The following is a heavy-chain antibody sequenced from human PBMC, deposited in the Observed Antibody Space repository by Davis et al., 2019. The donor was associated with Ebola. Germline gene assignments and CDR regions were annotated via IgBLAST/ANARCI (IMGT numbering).Heavy chain of an antibody. CDR1: GYSFTSYW. CDR3: ARKLGYCSGGSCYSGEAGWFDP. Sequence: GESLKISCKGSGYSFTSYWIGWVRQMPGQGLEWMGIIYPGDSDTRYSPPFQGQVTISADKSISTAYLQWSSLKASDTAMYYCARKLGYCSGGSCYSGEAGWFDPWGQGTLVTVSS. V-gene: IGHV5-51*01. CDR2: IYPGDSDT. J-gene: IGHJ5*02. D-gene: IGHD2-15*01.